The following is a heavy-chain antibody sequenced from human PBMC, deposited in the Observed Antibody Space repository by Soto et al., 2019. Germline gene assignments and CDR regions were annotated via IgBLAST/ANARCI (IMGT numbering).Heavy chain of an antibody. J-gene: IGHJ5*02. V-gene: IGHV3-48*01. Sequence: VGPMRLSCAAFGVTFRGYSMNWVRKATGKGLEWVSYISSSSSTIYYADSVKGRFTISRDNAKNSLYLQMNSLRAEDTAVYYCARAYYYDSSGYLNWFDPWGQGTLVTVSS. D-gene: IGHD3-22*01. CDR1: GVTFRGYS. CDR2: ISSSSSTI. CDR3: ARAYYYDSSGYLNWFDP.